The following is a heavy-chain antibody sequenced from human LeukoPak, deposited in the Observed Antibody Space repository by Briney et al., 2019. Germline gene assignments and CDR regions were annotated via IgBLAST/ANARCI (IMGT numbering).Heavy chain of an antibody. D-gene: IGHD3-22*01. J-gene: IGHJ3*02. CDR1: GYTFTGYY. Sequence: ASVKVSCKASGYTFTGYYMHWVRQAPGQGLEWMGCIDPDSGGTKYGQKFQGRITMTRDTSISTAYMELSRLGSDDTAIYYCAREYYDSSGTKYAFDIWGQGTMVTVSS. CDR2: IDPDSGGT. CDR3: AREYYDSSGTKYAFDI. V-gene: IGHV1-2*02.